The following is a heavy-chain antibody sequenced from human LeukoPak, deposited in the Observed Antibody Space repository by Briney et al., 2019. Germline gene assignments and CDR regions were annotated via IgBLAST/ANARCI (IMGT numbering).Heavy chain of an antibody. CDR2: ISSSSSYI. D-gene: IGHD3-16*01. J-gene: IGHJ6*03. Sequence: GGSLRLSCAASGFTFSSYSMNWVRQAPGKGLEWVSSISSSSSYIYYADSVKGRFTISRDNAKNSLYLQMNSLRAEDTAVYYCARLGDYYYYMDVCGKGTTVTVSS. CDR3: ARLGDYYYYMDV. CDR1: GFTFSSYS. V-gene: IGHV3-21*01.